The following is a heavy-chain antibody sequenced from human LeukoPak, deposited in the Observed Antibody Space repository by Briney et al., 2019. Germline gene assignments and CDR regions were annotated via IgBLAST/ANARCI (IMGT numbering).Heavy chain of an antibody. CDR2: IKQDGSQR. CDR1: VFTFSDYW. Sequence: GGSLRLSCTPSVFTFSDYWMPWVRQAPGKGPEWVANIKQDGSQRYYVDSVRGRFTISRDNAKNSLFLQMNGLRAEDTAVYYCARRGGSSSRRSPIDYWGQGTLVTVSS. D-gene: IGHD6-6*01. CDR3: ARRGGSSSRRSPIDY. V-gene: IGHV3-7*01. J-gene: IGHJ4*02.